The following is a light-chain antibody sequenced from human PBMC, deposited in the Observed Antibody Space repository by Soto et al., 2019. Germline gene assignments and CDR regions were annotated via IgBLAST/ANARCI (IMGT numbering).Light chain of an antibody. V-gene: IGKV1-39*01. CDR2: AAS. CDR1: QSISSY. J-gene: IGKJ5*01. CDR3: QQSYSTPVT. Sequence: IRMTRSPASLSASLGDRVPTTCRASQSISSYLNWYQQKPGKAPKLLIYAASSLQSGVPSRFSGSGSGTDFTLTISSLQPEDFATYYCQQSYSTPVTFGQGTRLEIK.